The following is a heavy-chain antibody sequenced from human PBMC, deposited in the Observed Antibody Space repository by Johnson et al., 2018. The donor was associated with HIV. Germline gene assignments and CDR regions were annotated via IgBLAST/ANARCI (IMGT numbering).Heavy chain of an antibody. CDR2: IYSGGST. CDR3: ARGRDPGDYVGLGAFDS. Sequence: VQLVESGGGVVQPGRSLRLSCAASGFTFSSYAMHWVRQAPGKGLEWVSVIYSGGSTYYADSVKGRFTISRDNAKNTLYLQMNSLRAEDTAVYFCARGRDPGDYVGLGAFDSWGQGTMVTVSS. CDR1: GFTFSSYA. D-gene: IGHD4-17*01. V-gene: IGHV3-NL1*01. J-gene: IGHJ3*02.